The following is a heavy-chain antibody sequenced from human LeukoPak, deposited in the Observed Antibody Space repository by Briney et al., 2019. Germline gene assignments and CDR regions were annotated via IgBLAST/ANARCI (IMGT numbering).Heavy chain of an antibody. CDR2: IYTTGST. J-gene: IGHJ4*02. CDR3: ARDLTDYYELDY. CDR1: GGSISSYY. Sequence: SETLSLTCTVSGGSISSYYWSWIRQPAEKGLEWIGRIYTTGSTNYNPSLQSRVTMSVDTSKNQFSLKLSSVTAADTAVYYCARDLTDYYELDYWGQGTLVTVSS. D-gene: IGHD3-22*01. V-gene: IGHV4-4*07.